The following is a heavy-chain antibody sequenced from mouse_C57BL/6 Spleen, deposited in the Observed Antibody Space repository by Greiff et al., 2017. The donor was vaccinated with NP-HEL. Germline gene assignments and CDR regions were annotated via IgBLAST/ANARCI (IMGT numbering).Heavy chain of an antibody. V-gene: IGHV1-55*01. Sequence: QVQLQQSGAELVKPGASVKMSCKASGYTFTSYWITWVKQRPGQGLEWIGDIYPGSGSTNYNEKFKSKATLTVYTSSSTAYMQLSSLTSEDSAVYYCARTEQEDYWGQGTTLTVSS. CDR3: ARTEQEDY. J-gene: IGHJ2*01. CDR1: GYTFTSYW. CDR2: IYPGSGST.